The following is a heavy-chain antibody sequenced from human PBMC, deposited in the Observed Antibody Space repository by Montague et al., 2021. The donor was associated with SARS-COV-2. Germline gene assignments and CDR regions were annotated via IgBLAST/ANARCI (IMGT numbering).Heavy chain of an antibody. V-gene: IGHV4-4*07. D-gene: IGHD2-15*01. CDR1: GDSITYFY. CDR3: ARGVVAATPVVDY. J-gene: IGHJ4*02. CDR2: IPVGGGA. Sequence: SETLSLTCTVSGDSITYFYCYWIWQPAAHGLEWIGRIPVGGGANSNPSLSRRVTMSMDTSQRQLSLKLNSVTAEDTAVYYCARGVVAATPVVDYWGQGTLVTVSS.